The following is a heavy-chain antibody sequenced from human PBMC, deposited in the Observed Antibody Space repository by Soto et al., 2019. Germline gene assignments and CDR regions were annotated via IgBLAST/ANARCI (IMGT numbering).Heavy chain of an antibody. D-gene: IGHD2-15*01. V-gene: IGHV3-48*01. CDR1: GFTFSSYS. Sequence: EVQLVESGGGLVQPGGSLRLSCAASGFTFSSYSMNWVRQAPGKGLEWVSYISSSSSTIYYADSVKGRFTISRDNAKNSLYLQMNSLRAEDTAVYYCARGLLGYCSGGSCYSDDYWGQGTLVTVSS. CDR2: ISSSSSTI. CDR3: ARGLLGYCSGGSCYSDDY. J-gene: IGHJ4*02.